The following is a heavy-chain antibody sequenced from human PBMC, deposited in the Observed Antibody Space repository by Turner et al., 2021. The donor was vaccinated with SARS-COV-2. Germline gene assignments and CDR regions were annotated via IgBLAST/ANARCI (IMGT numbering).Heavy chain of an antibody. J-gene: IGHJ4*02. CDR3: AREGDLNGAPDY. CDR1: GGPINSGGYF. Sequence: QVQLQESGPGLVKPSQTLSLTCTVSGGPINSGGYFWTWIRQYPGKALEWIGYVDSSWSANYNPSLKSRVTISVDTSRNQFSLRVKSVTAADTAVYYCAREGDLNGAPDYWGQGILVSVSS. CDR2: VDSSWSA. D-gene: IGHD3-16*01. V-gene: IGHV4-31*03.